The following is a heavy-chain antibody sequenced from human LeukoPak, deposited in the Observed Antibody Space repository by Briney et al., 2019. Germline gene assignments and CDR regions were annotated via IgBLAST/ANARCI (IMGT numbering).Heavy chain of an antibody. J-gene: IGHJ4*02. CDR1: GYTFTGYY. CDR3: ATGGGYYYAYFDY. D-gene: IGHD3-22*01. V-gene: IGHV1-2*02. Sequence: GASVKVSCKASGYTFTGYYMHWVRQAPGQGLEWMGWINPNSGGTNYAQKFQGRVTMTEDTSTDTAYMELSSLRSEDTAVYYCATGGGYYYAYFDYWGQGTLVTVSS. CDR2: INPNSGGT.